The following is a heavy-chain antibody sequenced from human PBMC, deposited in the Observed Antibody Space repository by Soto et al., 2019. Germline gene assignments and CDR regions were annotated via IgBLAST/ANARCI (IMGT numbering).Heavy chain of an antibody. D-gene: IGHD3-16*01. CDR2: IKQDGSEK. CDR3: AKDRTLKQG. Sequence: GGSLRLSCAASGFTFSNYWMSWVRQAPGKGLEWVANIKQDGSEKYYVDSVKGRFTISRDNAKNSLYLQMNSLRAEDTAVYYCAKDRTLKQGWGQGTLVTVSS. V-gene: IGHV3-7*05. CDR1: GFTFSNYW. J-gene: IGHJ4*02.